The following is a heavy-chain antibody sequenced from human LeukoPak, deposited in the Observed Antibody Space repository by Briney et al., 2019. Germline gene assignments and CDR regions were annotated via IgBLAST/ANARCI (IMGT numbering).Heavy chain of an antibody. J-gene: IGHJ4*02. D-gene: IGHD3-10*01. CDR2: IWYDGSTK. Sequence: GGSLRLSCAASGVNFSNYAMHWVRKVPGKGLEWVAVIWYDGSTKFYANYVKGRFTVSRDNSKNNLYLQMNILRPEDTAIYYCARDSGFGELVTYYFDYWGQGTLVTVSS. CDR1: GVNFSNYA. V-gene: IGHV3-33*01. CDR3: ARDSGFGELVTYYFDY.